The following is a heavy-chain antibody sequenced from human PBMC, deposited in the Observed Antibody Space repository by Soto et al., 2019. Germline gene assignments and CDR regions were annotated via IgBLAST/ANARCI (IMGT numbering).Heavy chain of an antibody. CDR2: ISAYNGNT. V-gene: IGHV1-18*01. D-gene: IGHD6-6*01. J-gene: IGHJ4*02. Sequence: GASVKVSCKASGYTFTSYGISWVRQAPGQGLEWMGWISAYNGNTNYAQKLQGRVTVTTDTSTSTAYMELRSLRSDDTAVYYCASIAAQYYFDYWGQGTLVTVSS. CDR1: GYTFTSYG. CDR3: ASIAAQYYFDY.